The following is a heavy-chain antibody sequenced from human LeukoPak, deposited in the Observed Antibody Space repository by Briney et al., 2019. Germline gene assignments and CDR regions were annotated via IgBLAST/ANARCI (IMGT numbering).Heavy chain of an antibody. Sequence: GGSLRLSCAASGFTFSSCSMNWVRQAPGKGLEWVSSISSSSSYIYYADSVKGRFTISRDNAKNSLYLQMNSLRAEDTAVYYCARARVVPAAYFDYWGQGTLVTVSS. CDR2: ISSSSSYI. J-gene: IGHJ4*02. CDR3: ARARVVPAAYFDY. CDR1: GFTFSSCS. V-gene: IGHV3-21*01. D-gene: IGHD2-2*01.